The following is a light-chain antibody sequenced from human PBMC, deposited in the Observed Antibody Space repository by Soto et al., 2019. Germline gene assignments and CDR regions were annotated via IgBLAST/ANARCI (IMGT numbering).Light chain of an antibody. CDR2: GAS. Sequence: EIVMTQSPATLSVSPGERATLSCRASQSVSSNLAWYQQKPGQAPRLLIYGASTRATGIPARFSGSGSGTEFTLPISSLQSEDFVFYCCQKYNNWPPDRTFGQGTKVEIK. J-gene: IGKJ1*01. CDR3: QKYNNWPPDRT. CDR1: QSVSSN. V-gene: IGKV3-15*01.